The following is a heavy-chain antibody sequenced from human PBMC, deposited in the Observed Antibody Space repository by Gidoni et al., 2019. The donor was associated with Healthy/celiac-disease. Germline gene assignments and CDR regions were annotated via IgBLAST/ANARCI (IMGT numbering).Heavy chain of an antibody. J-gene: IGHJ3*02. D-gene: IGHD3-10*02. CDR3: ARAYYYVVITDAFDI. CDR1: GGSFSGYY. CDR2: INHSGST. V-gene: IGHV4-34*01. Sequence: QVQLQQWGAGLLKPSETLSLTCAVYGGSFSGYYWSWIRQPPGKGLEWIGEINHSGSTNYNPSLKSRVTISVDTSKNQFSLKLSSVTAADTAVYYCARAYYYVVITDAFDIWGQGTMVTVSS.